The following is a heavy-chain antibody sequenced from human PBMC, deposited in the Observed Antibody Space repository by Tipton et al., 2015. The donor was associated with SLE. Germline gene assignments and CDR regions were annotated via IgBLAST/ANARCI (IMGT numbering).Heavy chain of an antibody. CDR3: ARAIPAYTTGWYYYFDH. D-gene: IGHD6-19*01. V-gene: IGHV4-39*07. J-gene: IGHJ4*02. CDR1: GGSISSSSYY. CDR2: LYYTGTT. Sequence: TLSLTCTVSGGSISSSSYYWGWIRQPPGKGLEWIGSLYYTGTTYYSPSLKSRVTVSVDTSKNQFSLRLTSVTAADTAVYYCARAIPAYTTGWYYYFDHWGQGTLVTVSS.